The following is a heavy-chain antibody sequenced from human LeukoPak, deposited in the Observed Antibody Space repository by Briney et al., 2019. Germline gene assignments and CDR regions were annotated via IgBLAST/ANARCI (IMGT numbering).Heavy chain of an antibody. CDR2: INPNSGGT. D-gene: IGHD6-13*01. CDR1: GYTFTGYY. CDR3: ARDRDSSWPLPLNWFDP. V-gene: IGHV1-2*02. Sequence: ASVKVSCKASGYTFTGYYMHWVRQAPGQGLEWMGWINPNSGGTNYAQKFQGRVTMTRDTSISTAYMELSRLRSDDTAVYYLARDRDSSWPLPLNWFDPWGQGTLVTVSS. J-gene: IGHJ5*02.